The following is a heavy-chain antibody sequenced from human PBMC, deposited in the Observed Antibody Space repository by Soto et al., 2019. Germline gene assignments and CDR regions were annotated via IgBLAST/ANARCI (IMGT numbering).Heavy chain of an antibody. D-gene: IGHD5-18*01. CDR1: GNSFTSYW. CDR3: AITWIQPYFDY. V-gene: IGHV5-10-1*01. Sequence: XESLEISCKGSGNSFTSYWNSWVRQMPGKGLEWMGRIDPSDSYTNYSPSFQGHVTISADKSISTAYLQWSSLKASDTAMYYCAITWIQPYFDYWGQGTLVTVSS. J-gene: IGHJ4*02. CDR2: IDPSDSYT.